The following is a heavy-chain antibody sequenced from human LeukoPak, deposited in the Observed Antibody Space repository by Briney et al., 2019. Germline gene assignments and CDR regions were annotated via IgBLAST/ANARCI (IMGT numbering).Heavy chain of an antibody. CDR1: GFTFSSYA. D-gene: IGHD1-26*01. J-gene: IGHJ3*02. CDR3: AKDPEWELRGAFDI. V-gene: IGHV3-23*01. CDR2: ISGSGGST. Sequence: GGSLRLSCSAAGFTFSSYAMSWVRQAPGKGLEWVSAISGSGGSTYYADSVKGRFTISRGNSNNTLYLQMNSLRAEDTAVYYCAKDPEWELRGAFDIWGQGTMVTVSS.